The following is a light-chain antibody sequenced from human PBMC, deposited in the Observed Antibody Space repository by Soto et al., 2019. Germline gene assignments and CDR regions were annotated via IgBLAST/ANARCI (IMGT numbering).Light chain of an antibody. CDR2: AAS. CDR3: QQDYSYPPT. CDR1: QGISSY. Sequence: AIRMTQSPSSFSASTGDRVTITCRASQGISSYLAWYQQKPGKAPKLLIYAASSLQTGVPSRFSGSGSGTDFPLTISCLQSEDFATYYCQQDYSYPPTFGQGTKLEIK. J-gene: IGKJ2*01. V-gene: IGKV1-8*01.